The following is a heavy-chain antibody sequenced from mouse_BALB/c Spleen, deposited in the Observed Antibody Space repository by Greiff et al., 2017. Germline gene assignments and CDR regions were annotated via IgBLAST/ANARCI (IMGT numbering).Heavy chain of an antibody. CDR1: GFTFNTYA. D-gene: IGHD1-1*01. CDR3: VREDYGWFAY. CDR2: IRSKSNNYAT. J-gene: IGHJ3*01. V-gene: IGHV10-3*03. Sequence: EVKLMESGGGLVQPKGSLKLSCAASGFTFNTYAMHWVCQAPGKGLEWVARIRSKSNNYATYYADSVKDRFTISRDDSQSMLYLQMNNLKTEDTAMYYCVREDYGWFAYWGQGTLVTVSA.